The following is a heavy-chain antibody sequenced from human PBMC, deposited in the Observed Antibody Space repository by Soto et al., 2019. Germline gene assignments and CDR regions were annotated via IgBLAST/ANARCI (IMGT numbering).Heavy chain of an antibody. V-gene: IGHV3-23*01. CDR3: AKDRDSSGYCCRNY. D-gene: IGHD3-22*01. Sequence: EVQLLESGGGLVQPGGSLRLSCAASGFTFSSYAMSWVRQAPGKGLEWVSAISGTGDSTYYADSVKGRFTISRDNSKNTLCLQISILRAEDTAVYYWAKDRDSSGYCCRNYWGQGTLVTVSS. J-gene: IGHJ4*02. CDR2: ISGTGDST. CDR1: GFTFSSYA.